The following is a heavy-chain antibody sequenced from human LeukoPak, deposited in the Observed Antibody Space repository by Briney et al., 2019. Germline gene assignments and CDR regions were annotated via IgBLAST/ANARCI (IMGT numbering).Heavy chain of an antibody. D-gene: IGHD3-3*01. V-gene: IGHV3-21*01. CDR3: ARAWSDYDFWSGYLSFGY. J-gene: IGHJ4*02. Sequence: GGSLRLSCAASGFTFSSYSMNWVRRAPGKGLEWVSSISSSSSYIYYADSVKGRFTISRDNAKNSLYLQMNSLRAEDTAVYYCARAWSDYDFWSGYLSFGYWGQGALVTVSS. CDR1: GFTFSSYS. CDR2: ISSSSSYI.